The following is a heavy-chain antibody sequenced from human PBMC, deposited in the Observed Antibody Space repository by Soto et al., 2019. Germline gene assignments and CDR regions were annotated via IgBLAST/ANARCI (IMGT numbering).Heavy chain of an antibody. CDR3: ARLACSTTRCFTYFDY. J-gene: IGHJ4*02. V-gene: IGHV4-59*08. CDR1: GGSISSYY. Sequence: SETLSLTCTVSGGSISSYYWSWIRQPPGKGPEWIGYIYSSGNTNYNPSLQSRVTISVDTSKNQFSLKLSSVTAADTAVYYCARLACSTTRCFTYFDYWGQGALVTVSS. D-gene: IGHD2-2*02. CDR2: IYSSGNT.